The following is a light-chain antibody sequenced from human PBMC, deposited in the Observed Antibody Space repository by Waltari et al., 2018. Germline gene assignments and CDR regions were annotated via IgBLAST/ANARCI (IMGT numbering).Light chain of an antibody. CDR2: DAS. CDR3: QQYDNLAFT. V-gene: IGKV1-33*01. CDR1: LDITNY. Sequence: QRTQSLSSLSASFGTGFPITCRASLDITNYLTWYQQKPGKAPKLLIYDASNLDTGVPSRFSGSGSGTDFTLTISSLQPEDIATYYCQQYDNLAFTFGPGTKVNI. J-gene: IGKJ3*01.